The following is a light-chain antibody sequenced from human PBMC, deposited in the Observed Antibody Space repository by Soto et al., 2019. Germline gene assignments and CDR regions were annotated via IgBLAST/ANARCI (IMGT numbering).Light chain of an antibody. V-gene: IGKV3-15*01. CDR1: QSVSSN. Sequence: EIVMTQSPATLSVSPGERATLSCRASQSVSSNLAWYQQNPGQAPRLLIYGASTRATGIPARFSGSGSGTEFTLTISSLQSEEFAVYYCQQYNNWPPLTFGGGTKVEIK. CDR2: GAS. J-gene: IGKJ4*01. CDR3: QQYNNWPPLT.